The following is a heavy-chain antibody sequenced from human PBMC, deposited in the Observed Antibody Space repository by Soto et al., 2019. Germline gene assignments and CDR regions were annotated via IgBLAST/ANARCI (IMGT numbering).Heavy chain of an antibody. CDR1: GGTFSSYA. V-gene: IGHV1-69*06. D-gene: IGHD6-6*01. CDR3: AVRADSSSLSFLYYYSGMDD. CDR2: IIPIFGTA. J-gene: IGHJ6*02. Sequence: QVQLVQSGAEVKKPGSSVKVSCKASGGTFSSYAISWVRQAPGQGLEWLGGIIPIFGTAHYAQKCQGRCTITTDKSTSTAYMELSSLRSEDTAVYYCAVRADSSSLSFLYYYSGMDDWGQGTTGTVS.